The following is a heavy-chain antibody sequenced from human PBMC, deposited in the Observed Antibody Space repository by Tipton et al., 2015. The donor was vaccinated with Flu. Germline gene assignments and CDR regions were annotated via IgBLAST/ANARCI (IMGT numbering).Heavy chain of an antibody. CDR2: IYYSGTT. CDR3: ARDDHSDYFQAFDI. CDR1: GGSISSRTYY. J-gene: IGHJ3*02. Sequence: TLSLTCTVSGGSISSRTYYWGWIRQPPGKGLEWIGTIYYSGTTYYNPSLQSRVTISVDTSKNQFSLKLNSVTAADTAVYYCARDDHSDYFQAFDIWGQGTMVTVSS. D-gene: IGHD4-11*01. V-gene: IGHV4-39*07.